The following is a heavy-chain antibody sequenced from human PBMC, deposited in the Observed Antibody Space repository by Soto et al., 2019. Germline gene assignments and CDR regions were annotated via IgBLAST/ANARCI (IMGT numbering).Heavy chain of an antibody. V-gene: IGHV2-5*02. J-gene: IGHJ6*02. CDR3: VQSRCGGDCLEIYSSHAYNGLDV. Sequence: QVTLKESGPTLVKPTQTLTLTCTVSGLSLRTTGVGVGWVRQPPGKALEWLALLYWDDDKRYSPSLRSRLTIAKDISEKQVVLTMTNSATVDTATYYCVQSRCGGDCLEIYSSHAYNGLDVWGQGTTVTVSS. CDR2: LYWDDDK. CDR1: GLSLRTTGVG. D-gene: IGHD2-21*02.